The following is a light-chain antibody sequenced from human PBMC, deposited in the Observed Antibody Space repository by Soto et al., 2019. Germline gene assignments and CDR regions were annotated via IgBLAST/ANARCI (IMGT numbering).Light chain of an antibody. J-gene: IGKJ5*01. CDR2: EVS. CDR3: FQSTEVLAT. V-gene: IGKV2D-29*02. Sequence: VALKKQASISCNSSQSLLHITGETFLFWYLQKPGQSPQLLIYEVSTRVSGVPDRFSGSGSGIDFTHGISRRETVEACIYYCFQSTEVLATVCQGTRLEIK. CDR1: QSLLHITGETF.